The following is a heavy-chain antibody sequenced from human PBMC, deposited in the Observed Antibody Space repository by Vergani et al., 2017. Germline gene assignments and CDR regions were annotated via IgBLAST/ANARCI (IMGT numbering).Heavy chain of an antibody. CDR2: IIPLFGTA. V-gene: IGHV1-69*01. Sequence: QVQLAQSGAEVKKPGSSVKVSCKASGGTFSSYAISWVRQAPGQGLEWMGGIIPLFGTANYAQKFQGRVTITADESTSTAYMELSSLRSEDTAVYYCAREGNYXDRTGFGPGGSFDWGPGTLVTVSS. J-gene: IGHJ4*02. CDR1: GGTFSSYA. CDR3: AREGNYXDRTGFGPGGSFD. D-gene: IGHD3-22*01.